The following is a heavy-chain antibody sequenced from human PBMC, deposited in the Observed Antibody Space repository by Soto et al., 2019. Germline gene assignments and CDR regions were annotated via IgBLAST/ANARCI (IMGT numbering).Heavy chain of an antibody. CDR1: GGSISSYY. D-gene: IGHD2-8*01. CDR3: ARLLGYCTNGVCNDDY. Sequence: PSETLSLTCTVSGGSISSYYWSWIRQPPGKGLEWIGYIYYSGSTNYNPSLKSRVTISVDTSKNQFSLKLSSVTAADTAVYYCARLLGYCTNGVCNDDYWGQGTLVTVSS. J-gene: IGHJ4*02. CDR2: IYYSGST. V-gene: IGHV4-59*08.